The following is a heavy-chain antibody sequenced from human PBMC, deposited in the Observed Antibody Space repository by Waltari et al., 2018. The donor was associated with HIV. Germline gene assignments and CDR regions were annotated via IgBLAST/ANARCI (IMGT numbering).Heavy chain of an antibody. CDR3: ARGLDILTAHYHWYLDL. CDR2: GYISGST. V-gene: IGHV4-61*02. Sequence: QVQLQESGPGLVKPSQTLSLTCPVSGGSLTSGTYNWTWIRQPAGKGLEWVGRGYISGSTNYNPSLRSRVTISVDTSKNQFSLKLTSVTAADTAVYYCARGLDILTAHYHWYLDLWGRGTLVTVSS. J-gene: IGHJ2*01. CDR1: GGSLTSGTYN. D-gene: IGHD3-9*01.